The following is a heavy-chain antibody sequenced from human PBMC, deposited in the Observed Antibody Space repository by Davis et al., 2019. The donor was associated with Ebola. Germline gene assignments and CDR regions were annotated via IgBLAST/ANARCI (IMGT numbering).Heavy chain of an antibody. CDR3: AKRSYSGNDFWIFDY. Sequence: GESLKISCAASGFTFSSYGIHWVRQAPGKGLERVAVISYDGSNQYYADSVKGRFTISRDNSKNTLNLQMNSLRVEDTAVYYCAKRSYSGNDFWIFDYWGQGTLVTVSS. J-gene: IGHJ4*02. CDR1: GFTFSSYG. D-gene: IGHD5-12*01. CDR2: ISYDGSNQ. V-gene: IGHV3-30*18.